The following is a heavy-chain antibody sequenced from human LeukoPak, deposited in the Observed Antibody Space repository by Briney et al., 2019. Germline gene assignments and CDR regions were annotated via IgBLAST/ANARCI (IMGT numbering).Heavy chain of an antibody. CDR2: IGPTDSSI. CDR3: AKVGTIVVH. Sequence: GGSLRLSCTASGFTFIDYILNWLRQAPGKGLEWVAYIGPTDSSIYYEDSVRGRFTISRDNAKNSIHLQMTSLRAEDTAVYFCAKVGTIVVHWGQGTRVTVSS. D-gene: IGHD1-1*01. V-gene: IGHV3-11*01. CDR1: GFTFIDYI. J-gene: IGHJ4*02.